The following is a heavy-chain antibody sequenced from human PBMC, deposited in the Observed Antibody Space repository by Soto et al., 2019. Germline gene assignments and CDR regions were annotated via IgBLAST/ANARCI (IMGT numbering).Heavy chain of an antibody. CDR3: AGYCSGGSCYGLHYYMDV. CDR2: INHSGST. V-gene: IGHV4-34*01. CDR1: GGSFSGYY. D-gene: IGHD2-15*01. Sequence: SETLSLTCAVYGGSFSGYYWSWIRQPPGKGLEWIGEINHSGSTNYNPSLKSRVTISVDTSKNQFSLKLSSVTAADTAVDYCAGYCSGGSCYGLHYYMDVWGKGTTVTVSS. J-gene: IGHJ6*03.